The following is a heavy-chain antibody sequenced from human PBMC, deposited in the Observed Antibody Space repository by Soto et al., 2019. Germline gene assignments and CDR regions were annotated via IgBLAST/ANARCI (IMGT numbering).Heavy chain of an antibody. D-gene: IGHD2-2*01. J-gene: IGHJ4*02. Sequence: PSETLSLTCTVSGGSISSSSYYWGWIRQPPGKGLEWIGSIYYSGSTYYNPSLKSRVTISVDTSKNQFSLKLISVTAADTAVYYCARYCSSTSCYAGYDYWGQGTLVTVSS. CDR1: GGSISSSSYY. CDR3: ARYCSSTSCYAGYDY. V-gene: IGHV4-39*01. CDR2: IYYSGST.